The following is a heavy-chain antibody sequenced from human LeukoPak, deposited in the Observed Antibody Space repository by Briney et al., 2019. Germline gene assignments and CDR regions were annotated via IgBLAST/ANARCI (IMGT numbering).Heavy chain of an antibody. D-gene: IGHD1-26*01. V-gene: IGHV3-74*01. J-gene: IGHJ4*02. Sequence: GGSLRLSCAASGFTFSRYWMHWVRQAPGKGLVWVSCIKSDGSSTSTTDSAKGRFTISRDNAKNTVYLQMNSLRAEDTAVYYCVRDNRSYNFDYWGQGTLVTVSS. CDR2: IKSDGSST. CDR3: VRDNRSYNFDY. CDR1: GFTFSRYW.